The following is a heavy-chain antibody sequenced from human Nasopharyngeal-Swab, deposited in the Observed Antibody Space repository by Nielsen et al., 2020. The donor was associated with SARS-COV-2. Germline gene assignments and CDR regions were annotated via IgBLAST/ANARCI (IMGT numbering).Heavy chain of an antibody. CDR2: INPSGGST. V-gene: IGHV1-46*01. Sequence: WVGQAPGQGLEWMGIINPSGGSTSYAQKFQGRVTMTRDTSTSTVYMELSSLRSEDTAVYYCARDGSPHDYGDYGSDYWGQGTLVTVS. J-gene: IGHJ4*02. CDR3: ARDGSPHDYGDYGSDY. D-gene: IGHD4-17*01.